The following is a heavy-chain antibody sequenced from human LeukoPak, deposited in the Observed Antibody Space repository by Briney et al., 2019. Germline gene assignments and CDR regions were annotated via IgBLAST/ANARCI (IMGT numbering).Heavy chain of an antibody. CDR2: IKQDGSEK. CDR1: GFTFGTYA. Sequence: GGSLRLSCAASGFTFGTYAMSWVRQAAGKGPEWVANIKQDGSEKYYVDSVKGRFTISRDNAKNSLYLQMNSLRAEDTAVYYCARLFPVVCMDVWGQGTTVTVSS. D-gene: IGHD2-15*01. CDR3: ARLFPVVCMDV. J-gene: IGHJ6*02. V-gene: IGHV3-7*01.